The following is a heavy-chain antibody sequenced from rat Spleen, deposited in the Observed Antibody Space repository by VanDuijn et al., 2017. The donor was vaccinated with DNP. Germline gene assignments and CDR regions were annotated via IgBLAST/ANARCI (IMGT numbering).Heavy chain of an antibody. Sequence: EVQLVESGGGLVQPGRSLKLSCAASGFTFSSFPMAWVRQAPTKGLEWVATISASGGSTYYQDSVKGRFTISRDSAKNTLYLQMNSLRSEDTATYYCAREGYEYSFDYWGQGVMVTVSS. D-gene: IGHD4-3*01. CDR2: ISASGGST. CDR3: AREGYEYSFDY. J-gene: IGHJ2*01. V-gene: IGHV5-46*01. CDR1: GFTFSSFP.